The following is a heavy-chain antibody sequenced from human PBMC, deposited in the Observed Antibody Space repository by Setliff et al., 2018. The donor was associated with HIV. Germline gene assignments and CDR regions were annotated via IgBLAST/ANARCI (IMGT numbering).Heavy chain of an antibody. J-gene: IGHJ3*02. CDR1: GNTFSSYG. CDR2: INPYSGDT. Sequence: ASVKVSCKASGNTFSSYGITWVRQAPGQGLEWMGWINPYSGDTKYLQKFQGRVTLTTDTSTSTAYMDLRSLRSDDTAVYYCAREGWPSDAFDIWGQGTMVTVSS. CDR3: AREGWPSDAFDI. V-gene: IGHV1-18*01. D-gene: IGHD2-15*01.